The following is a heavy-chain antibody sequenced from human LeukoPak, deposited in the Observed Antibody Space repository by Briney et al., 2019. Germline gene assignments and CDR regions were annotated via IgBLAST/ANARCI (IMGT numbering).Heavy chain of an antibody. Sequence: GGSLRLSCAASGFTLSSFWMSWVRQAPGKGLEWVANIKQGGNEKYYADSVKGRFTISRDNAKNSLYLQMNSLRAEDTAVYYCATIKVRANNYDTDGFEYWGQGTLVTVSS. J-gene: IGHJ4*02. CDR3: ATIKVRANNYDTDGFEY. V-gene: IGHV3-7*05. CDR2: IKQGGNEK. D-gene: IGHD3-10*01. CDR1: GFTLSSFW.